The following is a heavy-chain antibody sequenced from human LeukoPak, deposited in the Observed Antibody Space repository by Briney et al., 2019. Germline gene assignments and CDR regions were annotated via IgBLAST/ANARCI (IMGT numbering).Heavy chain of an antibody. CDR1: GFTFSDYA. V-gene: IGHV3-23*01. CDR2: ISGSGGRT. J-gene: IGHJ4*02. Sequence: GGSLRLSCEASGFTFSDYAMTWVRQAPGKGLEWVSSISGSGGRTHYADSVKGRFTISRDNSKNTLYLQMNSLRAEDTAVYYCARGYSGYDCPFDYWGQGTLVTVSS. CDR3: ARGYSGYDCPFDY. D-gene: IGHD5-12*01.